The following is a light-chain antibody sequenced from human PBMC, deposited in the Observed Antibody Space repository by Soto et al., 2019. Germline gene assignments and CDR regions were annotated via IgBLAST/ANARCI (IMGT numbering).Light chain of an antibody. Sequence: DIVMTQSPDSLAVSLGERATINCKSSQSVLYSSNNKNYLAWYQQKPGQPPNLLIYWASTRESGVPDRFSGSGSGTDFTLTIYSLQAKDVAVYYCQQYYSSPPTFGGGTKVEIK. CDR3: QQYYSSPPT. V-gene: IGKV4-1*01. CDR2: WAS. CDR1: QSVLYSSNNKNY. J-gene: IGKJ4*01.